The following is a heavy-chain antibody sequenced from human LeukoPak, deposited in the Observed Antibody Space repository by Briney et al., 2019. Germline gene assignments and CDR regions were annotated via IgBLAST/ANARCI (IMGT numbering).Heavy chain of an antibody. CDR2: ISFDSHTT. CDR3: AKGHLTVTRHFDS. Sequence: GGSLRLSCAASGITFSTFSMGWVRQAPGKGLEWVSIISFDSHTTFYADSVRGRFTISRDNSKNTVYLQMNSLRAEDTALYYCAKGHLTVTRHFDSWGQGTLVTVSS. J-gene: IGHJ4*02. D-gene: IGHD4-17*01. V-gene: IGHV3-23*01. CDR1: GITFSTFS.